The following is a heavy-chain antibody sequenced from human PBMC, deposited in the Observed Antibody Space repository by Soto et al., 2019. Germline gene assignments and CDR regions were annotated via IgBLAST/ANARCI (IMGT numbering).Heavy chain of an antibody. CDR2: IYPGDSDT. CDR1: GYSVTSYW. J-gene: IGHJ6*02. D-gene: IGHD5-18*01. CDR3: ARTSMQSRGYSYGHGGMDV. V-gene: IGHV5-51*01. Sequence: PGESLKISCKGSGYSVTSYWIGWVRQMPGKGLECMGIIYPGDSDTRYSPSFQGHVTISADKSISTAYLQWSSLKASDTAMYYCARTSMQSRGYSYGHGGMDVWGQGTTVTAP.